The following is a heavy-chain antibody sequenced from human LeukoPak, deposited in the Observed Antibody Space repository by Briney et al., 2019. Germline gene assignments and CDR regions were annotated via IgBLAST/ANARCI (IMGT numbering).Heavy chain of an antibody. D-gene: IGHD1-14*01. CDR1: GFTFSSYA. J-gene: IGHJ4*02. CDR2: IKQGGSEK. V-gene: IGHV3-7*01. Sequence: GGSLRLSCVASGFTFSSYAMSWVRQAPGKGLEWVANIKQGGSEKYYVDSVKGRFTISRDNAKNSLYLQMNSLRAEDTAVYYCARDQFGTKLDWGQGTLVTVSS. CDR3: ARDQFGTKLD.